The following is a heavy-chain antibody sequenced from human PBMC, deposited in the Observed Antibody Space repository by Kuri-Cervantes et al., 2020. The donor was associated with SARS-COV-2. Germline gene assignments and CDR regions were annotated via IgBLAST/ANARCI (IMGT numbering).Heavy chain of an antibody. J-gene: IGHJ4*02. V-gene: IGHV3-30*18. Sequence: GESLKISCAASGFTFCSYGMHWVRQAPGKGLEWVAVISYDGSNKYYADSVKGRFTISRDNSKNTLYLQMNSLRAEDTAVYYCAKDPPGYWGQGTLVTVSS. CDR2: ISYDGSNK. CDR3: AKDPPGY. CDR1: GFTFCSYG.